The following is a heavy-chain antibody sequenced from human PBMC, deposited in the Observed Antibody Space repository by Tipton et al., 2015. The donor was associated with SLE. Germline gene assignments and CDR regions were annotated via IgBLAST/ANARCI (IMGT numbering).Heavy chain of an antibody. D-gene: IGHD4-17*01. J-gene: IGHJ4*02. CDR3: ARDAYGASTVLLDY. CDR2: VTNSGGTT. CDR1: GFAFSFHT. V-gene: IGHV3-23*01. Sequence: SLRLSCTASGFAFSFHTMTWVRQAPGKGLEWVSGVTNSGGTTWYADSVKGRFTISRDNSKNTLYLQMNNLRPEDTAVYYCARDAYGASTVLLDYWGPGTLVTVSS.